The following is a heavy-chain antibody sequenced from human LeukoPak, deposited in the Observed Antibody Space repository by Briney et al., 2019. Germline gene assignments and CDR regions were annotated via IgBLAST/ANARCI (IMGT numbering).Heavy chain of an antibody. CDR3: ARPVRTVAAQYDAFDI. Sequence: GESLKISCKGSGYSFTSYWIGWVRQMPGKGLEWMGIIYPGDSDTRYSPSFQGQVTISADKSISTAYLQWSSLKASDTAMYYCARPVRTVAAQYDAFDIWGQGTMVTVSS. CDR2: IYPGDSDT. V-gene: IGHV5-51*01. CDR1: GYSFTSYW. D-gene: IGHD6-19*01. J-gene: IGHJ3*02.